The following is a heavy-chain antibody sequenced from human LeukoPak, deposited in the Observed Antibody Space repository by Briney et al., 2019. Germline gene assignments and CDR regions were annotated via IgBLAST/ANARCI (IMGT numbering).Heavy chain of an antibody. Sequence: ASVKVSCKASGYTFSSYGISWVRQAPGQGLEWMGWINTYNGNTNYAQKLQGRVTMTTDTSTSTAYMELRSLRSDDTAVYYCARDIHPENPIDYYFDYWGQGTLVTVSS. CDR2: INTYNGNT. CDR1: GYTFSSYG. V-gene: IGHV1-18*01. CDR3: ARDIHPENPIDYYFDY. D-gene: IGHD2-15*01. J-gene: IGHJ4*02.